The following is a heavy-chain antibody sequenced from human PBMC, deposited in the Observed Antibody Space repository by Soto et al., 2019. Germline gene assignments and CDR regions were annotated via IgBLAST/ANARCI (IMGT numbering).Heavy chain of an antibody. CDR3: ASLEGYWSGGTCYRTSGWFDP. CDR1: GGSISSGSYY. Sequence: QLQLQESGPGLVKPSETLSLTCTVSGGSISSGSYYWGWIRQPPGKGLEWIGTIYYSGSTYYHPSIRSRVTLSVDTSKKPFSLTLASVTAAHTAVYYCASLEGYWSGGTCYRTSGWFDPWGQGTPVTVSS. V-gene: IGHV4-39*01. D-gene: IGHD2-15*01. CDR2: IYYSGST. J-gene: IGHJ5*02.